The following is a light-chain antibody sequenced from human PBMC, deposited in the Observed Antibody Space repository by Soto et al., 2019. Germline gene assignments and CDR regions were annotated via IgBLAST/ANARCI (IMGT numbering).Light chain of an antibody. CDR3: QQLNSAIT. V-gene: IGKV1-5*03. CDR2: KAS. J-gene: IGKJ5*01. Sequence: DIQMTQYPSTLSGSVGDRVTSTCRASQTISSWLAWYQQKPGKAPKLLIYKASTLKSGVPSRFSGSGSGTDFTLTISSLQPEDFATYYCQQLNSAITFGQGTRLEI. CDR1: QTISSW.